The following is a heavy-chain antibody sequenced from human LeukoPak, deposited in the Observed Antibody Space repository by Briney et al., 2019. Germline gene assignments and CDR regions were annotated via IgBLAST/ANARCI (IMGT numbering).Heavy chain of an antibody. J-gene: IGHJ4*02. CDR2: ISSKGGST. CDR3: ARDRYYDSSGYFDY. CDR1: GFTFSSYA. D-gene: IGHD3-22*01. Sequence: GGSLRLSCAASGFTFSSYAMHWVRQAPGKGLEYVSAISSKGGSTYYANSVKGRFTISRDNSKNTLYLQMGSLRAEDMAVYYCARDRYYDSSGYFDYWGQGTLVTVSS. V-gene: IGHV3-64*01.